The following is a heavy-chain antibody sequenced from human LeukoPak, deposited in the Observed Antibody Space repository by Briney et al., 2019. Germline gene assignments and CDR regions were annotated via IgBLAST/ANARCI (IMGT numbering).Heavy chain of an antibody. CDR3: ARCFGSGCPNGVFDF. D-gene: IGHD6-19*01. Sequence: PSETLSLTRTVSGGSISTYYWSWVRHPPGKGLEWIGFTYNSGTTNYNPSLKSRVTISLDTSKNQLSLKVSSVTAADTAVYYCARCFGSGCPNGVFDFWGQGTLVTVSS. CDR1: GGSISTYY. J-gene: IGHJ4*02. CDR2: TYNSGTT. V-gene: IGHV4-59*01.